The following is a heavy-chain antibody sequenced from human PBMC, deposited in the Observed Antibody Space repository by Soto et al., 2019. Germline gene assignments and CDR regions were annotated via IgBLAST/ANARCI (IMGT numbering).Heavy chain of an antibody. V-gene: IGHV4-59*13. CDR1: GDSMSPFY. CDR3: ARGVYDYWSGYYAGSGLDV. J-gene: IGHJ6*02. D-gene: IGHD3-3*01. Sequence: QVPLQESGPGLVKPSETLSLTCTVSGDSMSPFYWNWIRQSPTKGLEWIVYIYYSGNTNYNPSPKSRGAISVDASKNQFYLKLDSVTAADTAVYYWARGVYDYWSGYYAGSGLDVWGQGTTVTVSS. CDR2: IYYSGNT.